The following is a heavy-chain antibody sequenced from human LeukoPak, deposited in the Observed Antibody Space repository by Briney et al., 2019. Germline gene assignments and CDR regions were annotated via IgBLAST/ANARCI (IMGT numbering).Heavy chain of an antibody. CDR1: GFTFGSYA. D-gene: IGHD1-26*01. V-gene: IGHV3-23*01. CDR2: ISNIGGST. CDR3: AKERIVGAIGYFDY. Sequence: GGSLRLSCAASGFTFGSYAMSWVRQAPGKGLEWVSGISNIGGSTYYADSVKGRFTISRDNSKNTLNLQMNSLRAEDTAVYYCAKERIVGAIGYFDYWGQGTLVTVSS. J-gene: IGHJ4*02.